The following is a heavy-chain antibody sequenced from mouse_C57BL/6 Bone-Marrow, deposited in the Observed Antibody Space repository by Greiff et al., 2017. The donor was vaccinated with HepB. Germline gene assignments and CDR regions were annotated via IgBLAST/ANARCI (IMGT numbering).Heavy chain of an antibody. J-gene: IGHJ1*03. CDR2: SRNKANDYTT. D-gene: IGHD1-1*01. CDR3: ARDADYYGRPYWYFDV. V-gene: IGHV7-1*01. CDR1: GFTFSDFY. Sequence: EVQLVESGGGLVQSGRSLRLSCATSGFTFSDFYMEWVRQAPGKGLEWIAASRNKANDYTTEYSASVKGRFIVSRDTSQSILYLQMNALRAEDTAIYYCARDADYYGRPYWYFDVWGTGTTVTVSS.